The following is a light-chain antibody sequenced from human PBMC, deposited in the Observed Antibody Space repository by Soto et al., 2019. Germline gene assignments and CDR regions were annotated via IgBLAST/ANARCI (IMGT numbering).Light chain of an antibody. CDR2: EVT. V-gene: IGLV2-8*01. Sequence: QSVLAQPPSASGSPGQSVTISCTGTSSDVGAYNYVSWYQHRPGKAPKLMIYEVTKRPSGVPDRFSGAKSGNTASLAISGLQSEDEADYYCLAWDGRLNGYVFGTGTKVTV. CDR3: LAWDGRLNGYV. J-gene: IGLJ1*01. CDR1: SSDVGAYNY.